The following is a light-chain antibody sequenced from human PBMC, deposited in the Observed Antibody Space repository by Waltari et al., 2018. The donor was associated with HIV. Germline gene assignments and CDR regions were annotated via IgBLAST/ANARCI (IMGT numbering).Light chain of an antibody. CDR3: QSYANSMNGWV. V-gene: IGLV1-40*01. J-gene: IGLJ3*02. CDR1: GANIAAGDD. Sequence: QSPLTQPPSVSGAPPQWVTISCTGSGANIAAGDDVQWFQQVPGTAPKLLIYNNNDRPSGVPDRFSGSKSGTSASLSITGLQAEDESDYYCQSYANSMNGWVFGGGTKLTVL. CDR2: NNN.